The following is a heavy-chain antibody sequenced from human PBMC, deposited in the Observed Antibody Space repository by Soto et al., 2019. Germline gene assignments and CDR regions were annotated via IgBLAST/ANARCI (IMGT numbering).Heavy chain of an antibody. CDR1: GFTCGDTT. J-gene: IGHJ4*01. CDR2: LRSKSDGGAT. V-gene: IGHV3-15*07. Sequence: EVQLVQSGGDLVKPGGSLRLSCASSGFTCGDTTMNWVCQAPGKWLVWVGRLRSKSDGGATDFAAAVRGRVTISRDASTNTLSLQMDTRKTEDTAVYYCVAVTNTRGAPPFDYWGQGTLVTVSS. CDR3: VAVTNTRGAPPFDY.